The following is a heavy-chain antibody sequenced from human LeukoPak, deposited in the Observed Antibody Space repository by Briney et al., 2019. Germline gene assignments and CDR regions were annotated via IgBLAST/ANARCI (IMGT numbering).Heavy chain of an antibody. Sequence: ASVKVSCKASGGTFSSYAISWVRQAPGQGLEWMGWISAYNGHTNYAQKLQGRVTMTTDTSTSTAYMELRNLRSDDTAVYYCERDGAAAAGTGDYWGQGTLVTVSS. J-gene: IGHJ4*02. CDR3: ERDGAAAAGTGDY. CDR1: GGTFSSYA. CDR2: ISAYNGHT. D-gene: IGHD6-13*01. V-gene: IGHV1-18*01.